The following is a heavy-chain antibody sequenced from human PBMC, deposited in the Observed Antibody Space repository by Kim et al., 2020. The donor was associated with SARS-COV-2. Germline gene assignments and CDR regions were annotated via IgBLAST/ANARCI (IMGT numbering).Heavy chain of an antibody. CDR1: GFTFDDYA. D-gene: IGHD2-2*01. V-gene: IGHV3-9*01. J-gene: IGHJ4*02. CDR2: ISWNSGSI. Sequence: SLRLSCAASGFTFDDYAMHWVRQAPGKGLEWVSGISWNSGSIGYADSVKGRFTISRDNAKNSLYLQMNSLRAEDTALYYCAKVGWGYCSSTSCYFDYWGQGTLVTVSS. CDR3: AKVGWGYCSSTSCYFDY.